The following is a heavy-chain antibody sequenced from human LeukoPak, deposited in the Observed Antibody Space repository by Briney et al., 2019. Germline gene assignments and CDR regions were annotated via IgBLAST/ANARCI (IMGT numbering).Heavy chain of an antibody. Sequence: GGSLRLSCAASGFSISSSAMNWVRQAPGKGLEWVSVIYSGGSTYYADSVKGRFTISRDNSKNTLYLQMNSLRAEDTAVYYCASLAVRGVHFDYWGQGTLVTVSS. V-gene: IGHV3-66*01. CDR2: IYSGGST. J-gene: IGHJ4*02. CDR3: ASLAVRGVHFDY. CDR1: GFSISSSA. D-gene: IGHD3-10*01.